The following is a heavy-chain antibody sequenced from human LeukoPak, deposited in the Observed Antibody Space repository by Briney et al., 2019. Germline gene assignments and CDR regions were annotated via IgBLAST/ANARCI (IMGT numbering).Heavy chain of an antibody. D-gene: IGHD3-16*01. J-gene: IGHJ3*02. Sequence: PSETLSLTCTVSGGSISSSGYYWGWIRQPPGKGLEWIGSTYYSGSTYYNPSLKSRVTISVDTSKNHFSLKLSSVTAADTAVYYCASYTDAFDIWGQGTMVTVSS. V-gene: IGHV4-39*02. CDR3: ASYTDAFDI. CDR2: TYYSGST. CDR1: GGSISSSGYY.